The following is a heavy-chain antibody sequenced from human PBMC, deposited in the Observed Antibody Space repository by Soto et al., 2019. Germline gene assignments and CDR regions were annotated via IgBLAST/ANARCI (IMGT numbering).Heavy chain of an antibody. CDR1: GGSISSGGYY. Sequence: QVQLQESGPGLVKPSQTLSLTCTVSGGSISSGGYYWSWIRQHPGKGLEWTGYIYYSGSTYYNPSLKSRVTISVDTSKNQFSLKLSSVTAADTAVYYCARTGVTATSRGAFDIWGQGTMVTVSS. V-gene: IGHV4-31*03. J-gene: IGHJ3*02. CDR2: IYYSGST. D-gene: IGHD2-21*02. CDR3: ARTGVTATSRGAFDI.